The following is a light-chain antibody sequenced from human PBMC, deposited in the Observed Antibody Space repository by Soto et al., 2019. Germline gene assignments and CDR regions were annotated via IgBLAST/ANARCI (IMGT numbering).Light chain of an antibody. CDR1: QSASTW. Sequence: DIQMTQSPSTLYASVGDIVTITCRARQSASTWLSWYQQKPGKAPKLLISDASSLESGVPKRFSGSGSGTEFTLTISNLQPDDFATYYCQHSNSYPFTFGPGTKVDLK. V-gene: IGKV1-5*01. CDR3: QHSNSYPFT. CDR2: DAS. J-gene: IGKJ3*01.